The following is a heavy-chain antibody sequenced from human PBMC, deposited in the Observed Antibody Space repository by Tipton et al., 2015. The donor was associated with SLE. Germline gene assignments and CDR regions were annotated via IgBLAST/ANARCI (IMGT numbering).Heavy chain of an antibody. D-gene: IGHD3-22*01. J-gene: IGHJ4*02. CDR2: ISYDGSNK. CDR1: GFTFINYA. Sequence: SLRLSCAASGFTFINYAMHWVRQAPGKGLEWVAVISYDGSNKYYADSVKGRFTISRDISKNTPYLQMNSLRAEDTAVYYCARDLDSSGYYAYWGQGTLVTVTS. CDR3: ARDLDSSGYYAY. V-gene: IGHV3-30*04.